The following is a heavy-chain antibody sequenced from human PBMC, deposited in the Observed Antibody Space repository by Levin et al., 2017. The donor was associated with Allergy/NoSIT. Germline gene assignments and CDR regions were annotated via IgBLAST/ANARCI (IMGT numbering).Heavy chain of an antibody. J-gene: IGHJ4*02. CDR3: ANLGMAASPGGY. Sequence: LSLTCAASGFTFSSYGMHWVRQAPGKGLEWVAVIWYDGSNKYYADSVKGRFTISRDNSKNTLYLQMNSLRAEDTAVYYCANLGMAASPGGYWGQGTLVTVSS. CDR1: GFTFSSYG. CDR2: IWYDGSNK. D-gene: IGHD5-24*01. V-gene: IGHV3-33*06.